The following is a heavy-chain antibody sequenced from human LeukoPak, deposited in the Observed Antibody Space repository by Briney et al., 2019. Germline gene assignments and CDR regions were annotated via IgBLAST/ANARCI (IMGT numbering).Heavy chain of an antibody. CDR2: IGTSGGDI. CDR3: ARDPNWGSGY. D-gene: IGHD7-27*01. J-gene: IGHJ4*02. CDR1: GVTFGSHV. V-gene: IGHV3-23*01. Sequence: QPGGSLRLSCAASGVTFGSHVMIWVRQAPGKGLEWVSIIGTSGGDIHYADSVKGRFSISRDNSKNTLSLQMNSLRVDDTAVYYCARDPNWGSGYWGQGTLVTVSS.